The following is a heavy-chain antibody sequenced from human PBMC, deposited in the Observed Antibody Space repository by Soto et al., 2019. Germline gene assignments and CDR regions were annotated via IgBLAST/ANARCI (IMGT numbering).Heavy chain of an antibody. D-gene: IGHD4-17*01. J-gene: IGHJ4*02. V-gene: IGHV1-8*01. CDR1: GYTFTNYD. Sequence: QVQLVQSGAEVKKPGASVKVSCKASGYTFTNYDINWVRQATGQGLEWMGWMNPKSGNTGYAQQFQGRIIMTRSTSISTAYMELSSLRSEDTALYYCVRGYGEIDYWGQGTLVTVSS. CDR3: VRGYGEIDY. CDR2: MNPKSGNT.